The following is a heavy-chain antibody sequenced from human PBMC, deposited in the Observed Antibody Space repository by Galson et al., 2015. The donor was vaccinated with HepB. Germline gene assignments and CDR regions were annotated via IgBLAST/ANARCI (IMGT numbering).Heavy chain of an antibody. Sequence: SLRLSCAASGFTFSSYSMNWVRQAPGKGLEWVSSISSSSSYIYYADSVKGRFTISRDNAKNLLYLQMNSLRAEDTAVYYCARDKDDYSNYDAFDIWGQGTMVTVSS. CDR2: ISSSSSYI. CDR1: GFTFSSYS. J-gene: IGHJ3*02. V-gene: IGHV3-21*01. D-gene: IGHD4-11*01. CDR3: ARDKDDYSNYDAFDI.